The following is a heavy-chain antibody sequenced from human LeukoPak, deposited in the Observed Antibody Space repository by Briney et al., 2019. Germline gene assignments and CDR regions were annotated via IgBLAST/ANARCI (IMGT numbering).Heavy chain of an antibody. CDR3: GIRDTSDYYVF. CDR1: GFTFSTYA. D-gene: IGHD3-22*01. V-gene: IGHV3-64*04. J-gene: IGHJ4*02. CDR2: ISRNGGRT. Sequence: PGGSLRLSCSASGFTFSTYAMHWVRQAPGKGLEYVSAISRNGGRTYYADSVKGRFTIPRDNSKNALYLQMNGLRADDTAVYYCGIRDTSDYYVFWGQGTLVTVSS.